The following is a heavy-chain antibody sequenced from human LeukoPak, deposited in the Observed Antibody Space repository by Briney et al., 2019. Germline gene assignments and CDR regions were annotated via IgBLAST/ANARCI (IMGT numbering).Heavy chain of an antibody. J-gene: IGHJ4*02. Sequence: ASVKVSRKVSGYILTELSMHWVRQTPGKGLEWMGGFDPEDGETIYAQKFQGRVTMTEDTSTDTAYMEVSSLRSEDTALYYCTILVGATHFDYWGQGTLVTVSS. V-gene: IGHV1-24*01. D-gene: IGHD1-26*01. CDR2: FDPEDGET. CDR1: GYILTELS. CDR3: TILVGATHFDY.